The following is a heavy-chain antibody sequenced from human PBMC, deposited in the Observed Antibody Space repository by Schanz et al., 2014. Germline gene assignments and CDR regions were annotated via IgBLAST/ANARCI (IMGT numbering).Heavy chain of an antibody. CDR3: AKVREWWPYYFDY. CDR1: RFAFSNCG. Sequence: QAQLVESGGGVVQPWGSLRLSCAASRFAFSNCGMHWVRQAPGKGLEWVAFIRYDASNEYYADSVKGRFTISRDNSDNTLFLQMNSLRAEDTAVYYCAKVREWWPYYFDYWGQGTLVTVSS. J-gene: IGHJ4*02. V-gene: IGHV3-30*02. D-gene: IGHD2-15*01. CDR2: IRYDASNE.